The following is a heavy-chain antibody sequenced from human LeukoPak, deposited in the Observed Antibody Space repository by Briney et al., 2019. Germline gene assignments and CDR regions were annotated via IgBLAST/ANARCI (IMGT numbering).Heavy chain of an antibody. CDR3: ARGFKGRITIFAPLDY. CDR1: GFTFSSYA. V-gene: IGHV3-64*01. D-gene: IGHD3-9*01. CDR2: ISSNGGST. J-gene: IGHJ4*02. Sequence: GGSLRLSCAASGFTFSSYAMHWVRQAPGKGLEYVSAISSNGGSTYYANSVKGRFTISRDNSKDTLYLQMGSLRAEDMAVYYCARGFKGRITIFAPLDYWGQGTLVTVSS.